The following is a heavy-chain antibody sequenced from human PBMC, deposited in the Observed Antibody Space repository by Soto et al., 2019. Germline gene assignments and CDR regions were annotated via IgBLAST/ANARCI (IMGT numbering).Heavy chain of an antibody. Sequence: QVQLVESGGGVVQPGRSLRLSCAASGFTFSSYGMHWVRQAPGKGLEWVAVISYDGSNKYYAESVKGRFTISRDNSKNTLYLQMNSLRAEDTAVYYCAKDWAVAGTVCYFDYWGQGTLVTVSS. CDR3: AKDWAVAGTVCYFDY. CDR2: ISYDGSNK. D-gene: IGHD6-19*01. V-gene: IGHV3-30*18. J-gene: IGHJ4*02. CDR1: GFTFSSYG.